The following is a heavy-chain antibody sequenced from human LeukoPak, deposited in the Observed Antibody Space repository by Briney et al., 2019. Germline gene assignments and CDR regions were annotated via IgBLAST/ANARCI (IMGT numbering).Heavy chain of an antibody. CDR2: IWYDGSNK. J-gene: IGHJ4*02. CDR1: GFTFSSYD. CDR3: AGTVTNPYYFDY. D-gene: IGHD4-17*01. V-gene: IGHV3-33*01. Sequence: SGRSLRLSCAASGFTFSSYDMHWVRQAPGKWLEWVAVIWYDGSNKYCADSVKGRFTISRDNSKNTLYLQMNSLRAEDTAVYYCAGTVTNPYYFDYWGQGTLVTVSS.